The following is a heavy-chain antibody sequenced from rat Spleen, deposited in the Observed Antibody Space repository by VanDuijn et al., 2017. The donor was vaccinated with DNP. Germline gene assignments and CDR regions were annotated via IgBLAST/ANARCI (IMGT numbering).Heavy chain of an antibody. CDR1: GFTFSDYY. CDR2: ISYEGSGT. V-gene: IGHV5-22*01. J-gene: IGHJ4*01. CDR3: VREDIGVNA. Sequence: EVQLVESGGGLVQPGRSLKLSCAASGFTFSDYYMAWVRQAPKKGLEWVASISYEGSGTYYGDSVKGRFTISRDNVQNTLYLQMNKLGSEDTAIYYCVREDIGVNAWGQGVSVTVSS. D-gene: IGHD1-11*01.